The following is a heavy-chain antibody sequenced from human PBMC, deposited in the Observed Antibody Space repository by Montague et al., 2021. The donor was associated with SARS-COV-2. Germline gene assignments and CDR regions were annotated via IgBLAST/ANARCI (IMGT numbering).Heavy chain of an antibody. J-gene: IGHJ4*02. CDR3: VRDTGSAQAGFDA. CDR1: GDSVWSNTAA. V-gene: IGHV6-1*01. Sequence: CAISGDSVWSNTAAWNWIRQSPSGGLEWLGRTNHRSKWTSDYATSVEGRISIDPDTSKNQFFLHLGSVTPEDTGVYYCVRDTGSAQAGFDAWGQGTLVTVSS. CDR2: TNHRSKWTS. D-gene: IGHD4-17*01.